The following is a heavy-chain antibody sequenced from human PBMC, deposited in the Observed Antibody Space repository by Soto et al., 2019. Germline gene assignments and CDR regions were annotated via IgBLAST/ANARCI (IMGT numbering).Heavy chain of an antibody. Sequence: EVQLVESGGGLVQPGGSLRLSCAASGFTFSSYSMNWVRQAPGKGLEWVSYISSSSSTIYYADSVKGRFTISRDNAKNSLYLQMNSLRDEDTAVYYCARVFSPYYYEPPATSHFDYWGQGTLVTVSS. J-gene: IGHJ4*02. CDR1: GFTFSSYS. D-gene: IGHD3-22*01. CDR2: ISSSSSTI. V-gene: IGHV3-48*02. CDR3: ARVFSPYYYEPPATSHFDY.